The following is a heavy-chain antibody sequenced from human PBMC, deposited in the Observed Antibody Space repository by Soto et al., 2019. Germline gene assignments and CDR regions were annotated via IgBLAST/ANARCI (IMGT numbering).Heavy chain of an antibody. J-gene: IGHJ4*02. V-gene: IGHV4-4*07. CDR2: IHTTENT. CDR3: ARALSSAAGLYFDY. CDR1: GGSISTYY. D-gene: IGHD6-13*01. Sequence: SETLSLTCTVSGGSISTYYWSWLRQPAGKGLEWIGRIHTTENTNYNPSLKSRVTMSVDTSNNQFSLKLSSLTAADTAVYYCARALSSAAGLYFDYWGQGTLVTISS.